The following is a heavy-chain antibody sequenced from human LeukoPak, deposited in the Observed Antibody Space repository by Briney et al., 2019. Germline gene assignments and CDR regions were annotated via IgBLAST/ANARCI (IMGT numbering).Heavy chain of an antibody. CDR1: GFTFSSYG. D-gene: IGHD4-17*01. Sequence: PGRSLRLSCAASGFTFSSYGMHWVRQAPGKGLEWVAVISYDGYNKYYADSVKGRFTISRDNSKNTLYLQMNSLRAEDTAVYYCAAYASLDYLGQGTLLTVSS. V-gene: IGHV3-30*03. CDR2: ISYDGYNK. CDR3: AAYASLDY. J-gene: IGHJ4*02.